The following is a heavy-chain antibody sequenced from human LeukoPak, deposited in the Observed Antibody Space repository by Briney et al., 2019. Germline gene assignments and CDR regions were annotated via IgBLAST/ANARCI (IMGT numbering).Heavy chain of an antibody. CDR2: IVVGSGNT. Sequence: SVKVSCKASGFTFTSSAMQWVRQARGQRLEWIGWIVVGSGNTNYAQKFQERVTITRDMSTSTAYMELSSLRSEDTAVYYCAAALEWEQAIDYWGQGTLVTVSS. CDR3: AAALEWEQAIDY. V-gene: IGHV1-58*02. CDR1: GFTFTSSA. D-gene: IGHD1-26*01. J-gene: IGHJ4*02.